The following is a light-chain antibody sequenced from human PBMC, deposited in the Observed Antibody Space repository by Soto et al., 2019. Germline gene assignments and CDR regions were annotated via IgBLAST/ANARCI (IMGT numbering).Light chain of an antibody. Sequence: EIVMTQSPATLSVSPGERATLSCRASQSVSSKLAWYQQKPGQAPRVLIFGASTRATGIPARFSGSGSGTEFTHTISSLQSEDFAVYYCQHYNDWPPTWTFGQGTSVEI. CDR3: QHYNDWPPTWT. J-gene: IGKJ1*01. V-gene: IGKV3-15*01. CDR2: GAS. CDR1: QSVSSK.